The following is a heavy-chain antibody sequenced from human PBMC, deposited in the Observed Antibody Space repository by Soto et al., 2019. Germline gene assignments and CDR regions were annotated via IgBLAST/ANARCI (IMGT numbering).Heavy chain of an antibody. CDR3: AKDIVSWNTATHTGFDY. CDR2: ISWNSGSI. CDR1: GFTFDDYA. J-gene: IGHJ4*02. D-gene: IGHD5-18*01. Sequence: EVQLVESGGGLVQPGRSLRLSCAASGFTFDDYAMHWVRQAPGKGLEWVSGISWNSGSIGYADSVKGRFTISRDNAKNSLYLQMNSLRAEDTALYYCAKDIVSWNTATHTGFDYWGQGTLVTVSS. V-gene: IGHV3-9*01.